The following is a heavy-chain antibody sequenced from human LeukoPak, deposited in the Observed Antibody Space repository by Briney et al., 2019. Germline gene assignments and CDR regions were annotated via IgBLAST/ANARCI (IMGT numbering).Heavy chain of an antibody. CDR2: LRNDDGST. J-gene: IGHJ3*02. Sequence: PGGSLRLSCAASGFTFTSYWMHWVRQVPGKRLVWVARLRNDDGSTNYADSVKGRFTISRDSAKNTLYLQMIALRDEDTAMYYCARGRAGGPDVFDMWGQGTMSPSLQ. D-gene: IGHD6-13*01. CDR3: ARGRAGGPDVFDM. CDR1: GFTFTSYW. V-gene: IGHV3-74*01.